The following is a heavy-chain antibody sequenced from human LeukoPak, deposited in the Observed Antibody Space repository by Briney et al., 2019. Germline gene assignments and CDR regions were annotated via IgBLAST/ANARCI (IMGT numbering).Heavy chain of an antibody. D-gene: IGHD6-19*01. Sequence: GGSLRLSCAASGFTFSTYGMHWVRQAPGKGLEWVAVIAYDGKNKYYADSVQGRFTISRDNSKNTLYLQMNSLRAEDTAVYHCAKVELGNSSGWFTHLHYWGQGTLVTVSS. CDR3: AKVELGNSSGWFTHLHY. V-gene: IGHV3-30*18. CDR1: GFTFSTYG. J-gene: IGHJ4*02. CDR2: IAYDGKNK.